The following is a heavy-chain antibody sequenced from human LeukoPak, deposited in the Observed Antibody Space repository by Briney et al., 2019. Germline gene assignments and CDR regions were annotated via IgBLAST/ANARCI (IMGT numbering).Heavy chain of an antibody. CDR2: INPNSGGT. J-gene: IGHJ4*02. V-gene: IGHV1-2*02. CDR1: GYTFTGYY. CDR3: ARSCLGGRFLEWLPTIDY. D-gene: IGHD3-3*01. Sequence: ASVKVSCKASGYTFTGYYMHWVRQAPGQGLEWMGWINPNSGGTNYAQKFQGRVTMTRDTSISTAYMELSGLRSDDTAVYYCARSCLGGRFLEWLPTIDYWGQGTLVTVSS.